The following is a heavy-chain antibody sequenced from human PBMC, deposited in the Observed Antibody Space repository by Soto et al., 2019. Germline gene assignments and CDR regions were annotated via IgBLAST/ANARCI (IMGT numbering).Heavy chain of an antibody. CDR3: ARRRGGGMDV. CDR1: GGSISSSNW. CDR2: IYHSGST. Sequence: QVQLQESGPGLVKPSGTLSLTCAVSGGSISSSNWWSWVRQPPGKGLEWIGEIYHSGSTNYNPSLKGRVTISVDKPKNKFPLRLSSVTAADTAVYYGARRRGGGMDVWGQGPTVTVSS. D-gene: IGHD3-16*01. J-gene: IGHJ6*02. V-gene: IGHV4-4*02.